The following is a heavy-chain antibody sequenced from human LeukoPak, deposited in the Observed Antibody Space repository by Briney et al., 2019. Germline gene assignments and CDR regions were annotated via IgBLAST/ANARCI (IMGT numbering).Heavy chain of an antibody. J-gene: IGHJ4*02. CDR1: GFTVSSNY. V-gene: IGHV3-53*05. CDR3: AREYSSSHDY. Sequence: GGSLRLSCAASGFTVSSNYMSWVRQAPGKGLEWVSVIYSGGSTYYADSVKGRFTISRDNSKDTLYLQMNSLRAEDTAVYYCAREYSSSHDYWGQGTLVTVSS. D-gene: IGHD6-6*01. CDR2: IYSGGST.